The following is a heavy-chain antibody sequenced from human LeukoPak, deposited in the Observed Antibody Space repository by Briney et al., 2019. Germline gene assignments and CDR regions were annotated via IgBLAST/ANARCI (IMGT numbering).Heavy chain of an antibody. CDR3: ARGHIVENNYYYYGMDV. Sequence: SETLSLTCTVSGGSISSYYWSWIRQPPGKGLEWIGYIYYSGSTNYNPSLKSRVTISVDTSKNQFSLKLSSVTAADTAVYYCARGHIVENNYYYYGMDVWGQGTTVTVSS. CDR1: GGSISSYY. CDR2: IYYSGST. D-gene: IGHD5-24*01. V-gene: IGHV4-59*01. J-gene: IGHJ6*02.